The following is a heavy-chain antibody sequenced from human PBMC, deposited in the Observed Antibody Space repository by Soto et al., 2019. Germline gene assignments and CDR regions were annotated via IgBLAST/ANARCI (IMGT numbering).Heavy chain of an antibody. CDR2: IFPSDSDT. D-gene: IGHD3-22*01. CDR1: GYKFTSSW. V-gene: IGHV5-51*01. J-gene: IGHJ5*02. CDR3: ARKDKSGYFNWFDP. Sequence: PVESLKISCITSGYKFTSSWIAWVRQMPCKGLEWMGIIFPSDSDTRYSPSFQGQVTISADRSTSTVFLQWASLKASDTAVYFCARKDKSGYFNWFDPWGQGTLVTSPQ.